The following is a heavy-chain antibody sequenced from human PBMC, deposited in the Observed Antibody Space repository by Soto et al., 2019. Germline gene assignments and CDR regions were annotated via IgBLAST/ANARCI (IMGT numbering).Heavy chain of an antibody. Sequence: SETLSLTCTVSGGSISSYYWSWIRQPPGKGLEWIGYIYYSGSTNYNPSLKSRVTISVDTSKNQFSLKLSSVTAADTAVYYCASSIAVVYFDYWGQGTLVTVSS. CDR3: ASSIAVVYFDY. CDR2: IYYSGST. J-gene: IGHJ4*02. CDR1: GGSISSYY. D-gene: IGHD6-19*01. V-gene: IGHV4-59*01.